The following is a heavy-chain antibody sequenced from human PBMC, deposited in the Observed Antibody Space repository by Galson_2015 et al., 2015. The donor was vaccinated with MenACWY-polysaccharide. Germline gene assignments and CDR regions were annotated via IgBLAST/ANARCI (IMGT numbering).Heavy chain of an antibody. CDR3: ALYNWNDKGVALDI. Sequence: SLRLSCAASGFAFSGYSLNWVRQTPGKGLEWVSYISASSSAIYYADSVKGRFTISRDNAKKSLYLQMNSLRDEDTAVYYCALYNWNDKGVALDIWGRGTMVTVSS. CDR1: GFAFSGYS. D-gene: IGHD1-1*01. J-gene: IGHJ3*02. CDR2: ISASSSAI. V-gene: IGHV3-48*02.